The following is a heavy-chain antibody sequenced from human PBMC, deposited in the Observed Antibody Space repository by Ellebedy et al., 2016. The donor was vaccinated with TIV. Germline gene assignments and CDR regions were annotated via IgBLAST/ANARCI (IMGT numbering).Heavy chain of an antibody. CDR1: GFTFSSYA. D-gene: IGHD6-19*01. J-gene: IGHJ1*01. CDR2: ISYDGSNK. CDR3: ARAEWLDSLGYFQH. Sequence: GESLKISCAASGFTFSSYAMHWVRQAPGKGLEWVAVISYDGSNKYYADSVKGRFTISRDNSKNTLYLQMNSLRAEDTAVYYCARAEWLDSLGYFQHWGQGTLVTVSS. V-gene: IGHV3-30-3*01.